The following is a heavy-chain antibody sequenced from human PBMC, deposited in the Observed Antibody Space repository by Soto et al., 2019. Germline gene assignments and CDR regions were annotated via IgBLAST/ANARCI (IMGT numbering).Heavy chain of an antibody. CDR1: GGSISSYY. CDR2: IYYSEST. CDR3: AGAITMIVVET. J-gene: IGHJ5*02. Sequence: SETLSLTCTVSGGSISSYYWSWIRQPPGKGLEWIGYIYYSESTNYNPSLKSRVTISVDTSKNQFSLKLSSVTAADTAVYYCAGAITMIVVETWGQGTLVTVSS. V-gene: IGHV4-59*01. D-gene: IGHD3-22*01.